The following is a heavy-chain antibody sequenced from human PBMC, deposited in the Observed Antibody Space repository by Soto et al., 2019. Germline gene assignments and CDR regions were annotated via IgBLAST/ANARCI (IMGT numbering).Heavy chain of an antibody. CDR2: IIPIFGTA. J-gene: IGHJ3*02. D-gene: IGHD3-3*01. CDR1: RCTFISYA. V-gene: IGHV1-69*06. CDR3: AIIPAIFGVVIIRGAFDI. Sequence: SVKVSFKASRCTFISYAISWVRQAPGQGLEWMGGIIPIFGTANYAQNFQGRVTITADKSTSTAYMELSSLRSEDTAVYYCAIIPAIFGVVIIRGAFDIWGQGTMVTVSS.